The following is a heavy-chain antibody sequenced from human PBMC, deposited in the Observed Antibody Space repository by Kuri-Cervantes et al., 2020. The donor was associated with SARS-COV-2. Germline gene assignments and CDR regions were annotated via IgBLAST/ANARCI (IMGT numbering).Heavy chain of an antibody. CDR3: AKVLGGYNHGRLFDL. D-gene: IGHD5-18*01. CDR1: GFTFSSYN. V-gene: IGHV3-21*01. CDR2: ISDTAFFI. J-gene: IGHJ4*02. Sequence: LSLTCAAPGFTFSSYNMNWVRQAPGKGLEWIASISDTAFFIYYADSVKGRFTISRDNARNSLSLQLNSLRVEDTALYYCAKVLGGYNHGRLFDLWGRGTLVTVSS.